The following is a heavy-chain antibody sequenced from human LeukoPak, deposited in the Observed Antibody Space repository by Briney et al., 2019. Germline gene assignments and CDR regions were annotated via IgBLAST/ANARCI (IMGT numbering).Heavy chain of an antibody. D-gene: IGHD2-15*01. CDR3: SKVSPLGHLLLDY. Sequence: GGSLRLSCAASGFTFSSYAMSWVRQAPGKGLEWVSAISGSGGSTYYADSVKGRFTISRDNSKNTLYLQMNSLRAEDTAVYYLSKVSPLGHLLLDYRGQGTLVTVSS. V-gene: IGHV3-23*01. CDR2: ISGSGGST. J-gene: IGHJ4*02. CDR1: GFTFSSYA.